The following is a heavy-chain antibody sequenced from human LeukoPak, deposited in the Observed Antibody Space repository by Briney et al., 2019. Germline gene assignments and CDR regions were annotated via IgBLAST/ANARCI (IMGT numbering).Heavy chain of an antibody. Sequence: PSQTLSLTCAISGDSVSSNSAAWNWIRQSPSGGLEWLGRTYYRSKWYYDYALSVKSRSTINPDTSENQFSLQLNTVTPEDTAVYYCTRGAYRAFDIWGQGTMVTVSS. J-gene: IGHJ3*02. CDR1: GDSVSSNSAA. CDR2: TYYRSKWYY. V-gene: IGHV6-1*01. CDR3: TRGAYRAFDI.